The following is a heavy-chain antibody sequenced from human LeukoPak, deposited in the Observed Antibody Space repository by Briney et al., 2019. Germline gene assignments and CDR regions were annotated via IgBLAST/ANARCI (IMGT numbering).Heavy chain of an antibody. CDR2: IKSSNT. D-gene: IGHD3-16*01. CDR3: ARVPDWTYVPDY. J-gene: IGHJ4*02. Sequence: PSETLSLTCTVSVGSISSDRFYCPWVRQPAGKGLEWIGRIKSSNTNYNPSLKSRVSISLDTSTNQFSLKLSSLTAADTAVYYCARVPDWTYVPDYWGQGTLVTVSS. V-gene: IGHV4-61*02. CDR1: VGSISSDRFY.